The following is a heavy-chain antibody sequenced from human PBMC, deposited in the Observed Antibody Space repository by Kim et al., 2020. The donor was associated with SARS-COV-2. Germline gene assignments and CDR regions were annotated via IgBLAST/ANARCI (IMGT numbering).Heavy chain of an antibody. CDR2: ISSSSSYI. D-gene: IGHD3-22*01. J-gene: IGHJ4*02. CDR1: GFTFSSYS. CDR3: AREPDYYDSSGYYDY. V-gene: IGHV3-21*01. Sequence: GGSLRLSCAASGFTFSSYSMNWVRQAPGKGLEWVSSISSSSSYIYYADSVKGRFTISRDNAKNSLYLQMNSLRVEDTAVYYCAREPDYYDSSGYYDYWGQGTLVTVSS.